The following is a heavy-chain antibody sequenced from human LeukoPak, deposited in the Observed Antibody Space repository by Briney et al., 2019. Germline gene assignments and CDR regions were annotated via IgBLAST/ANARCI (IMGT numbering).Heavy chain of an antibody. Sequence: PGGSLRLSCAASGFTFSSYAMHWVRQAPGKGLEWVAVISYDGSNKYYADSVKGRFTISRDNAKNSLYLQMNSLRAEDTALYYCARGLRRRVLDYYYYMDVWGKGTTVTVSS. CDR1: GFTFSSYA. CDR3: ARGLRRRVLDYYYYMDV. D-gene: IGHD1-1*01. V-gene: IGHV3-30*04. CDR2: ISYDGSNK. J-gene: IGHJ6*03.